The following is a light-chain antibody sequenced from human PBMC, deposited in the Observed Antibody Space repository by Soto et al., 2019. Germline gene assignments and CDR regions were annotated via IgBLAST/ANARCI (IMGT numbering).Light chain of an antibody. CDR3: QQYNSWPLT. V-gene: IGKV3-15*01. CDR1: QSVSSN. J-gene: IGKJ4*01. CDR2: GAS. Sequence: EIVMTQSPATLSVSLGERATLSCRASQSVSSNLAWYQQKPGQAPRLLFYGASTRATGIPARFSGSGSGTEFTLTISSLQSEDFAVYYCQQYNSWPLTFGGGTKVEIK.